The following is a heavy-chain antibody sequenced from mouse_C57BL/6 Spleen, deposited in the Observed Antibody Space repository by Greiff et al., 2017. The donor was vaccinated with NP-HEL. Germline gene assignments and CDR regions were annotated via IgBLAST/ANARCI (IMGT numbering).Heavy chain of an antibody. CDR2: IYPGDGDT. J-gene: IGHJ2*01. Sequence: VKLQESGPELVKPGASVKISCKASGYAFSSSWMNWVKQRPGKGLEWIGRIYPGDGDTNYNGKFKGKATLTADKSSSTAYMQLSSLTSEDSAVYLCARENTTVVADYWGQGTTLTVSS. CDR3: ARENTTVVADY. V-gene: IGHV1-82*01. CDR1: GYAFSSSW. D-gene: IGHD1-1*01.